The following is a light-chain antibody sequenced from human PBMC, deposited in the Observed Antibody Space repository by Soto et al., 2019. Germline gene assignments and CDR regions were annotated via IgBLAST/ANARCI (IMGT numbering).Light chain of an antibody. V-gene: IGLV1-51*01. J-gene: IGLJ3*02. CDR2: NTD. Sequence: QSVLTQPPSVSAAPGQKVTISCSGSRSNIGNNYLSWYQHLPGTAPKPLIYNTDQRPSGIPDRFSASRSATSATLDITGLQTGDEADYFCATWDTSLSAVVFGGGTKLTVL. CDR1: RSNIGNNY. CDR3: ATWDTSLSAVV.